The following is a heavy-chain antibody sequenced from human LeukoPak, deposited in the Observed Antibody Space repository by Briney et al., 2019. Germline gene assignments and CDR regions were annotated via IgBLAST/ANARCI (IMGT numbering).Heavy chain of an antibody. CDR1: GFTFSSYA. V-gene: IGHV3-23*01. CDR2: ISGSGGST. CDR3: ARSDILTGDYFDY. Sequence: GGSLRLSCAASGFTFSSYAMSWVRQAPGKGLEWVSAISGSGGSTYYADSVKGRFTISRDNAKNSLYLQMNSLRAEDTAVYYCARSDILTGDYFDYWGQGTLVTVSS. D-gene: IGHD3-9*01. J-gene: IGHJ4*02.